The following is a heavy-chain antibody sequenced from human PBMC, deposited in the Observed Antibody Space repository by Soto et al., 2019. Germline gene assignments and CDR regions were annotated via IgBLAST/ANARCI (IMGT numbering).Heavy chain of an antibody. CDR1: GYTFTSYY. CDR3: ASAVGATPSSY. CDR2: IIPIFGTA. J-gene: IGHJ4*02. Sequence: QVQLVQSGAEVKKPGASVKVSCKASGYTFTSYYMHWVRQAPGQGLEWMGGIIPIFGTANYAQKFQGRVTITADESTSTAYMELSSLRSEDTAVYYCASAVGATPSSYWGQGTLVTVSS. V-gene: IGHV1-69*01. D-gene: IGHD1-26*01.